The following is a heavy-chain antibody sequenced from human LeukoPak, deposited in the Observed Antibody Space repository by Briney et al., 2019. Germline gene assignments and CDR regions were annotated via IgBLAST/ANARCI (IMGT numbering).Heavy chain of an antibody. V-gene: IGHV4-61*02. Sequence: SQTLSLTCTVSGGSISSGSYYWSWIRQPAGKGLEWIGRIYTSGSTNYNPSLKSRVTISVDTPKNQFSLKLSSVTAADTAVYYCARGAPAYYSSRGRWFDPWGQGTLVTVSS. D-gene: IGHD6-13*01. J-gene: IGHJ5*02. CDR3: ARGAPAYYSSRGRWFDP. CDR1: GGSISSGSYY. CDR2: IYTSGST.